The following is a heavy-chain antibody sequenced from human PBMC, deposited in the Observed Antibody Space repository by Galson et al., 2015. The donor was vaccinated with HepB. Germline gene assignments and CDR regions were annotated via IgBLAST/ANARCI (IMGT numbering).Heavy chain of an antibody. CDR1: GFTFRSYW. D-gene: IGHD1-14*01. J-gene: IGHJ4*02. CDR2: IKQDGSET. CDR3: TRGQTTSEY. V-gene: IGHV3-7*01. Sequence: SLRLSCAASGFTFRSYWMSWVRQAPGKGQEWVANIKQDGSETYYGDSVKGRFTISRDNAGNSLYLQINSLRGEDTAIYYCTRGQTTSEYWGQGTLVTVSS.